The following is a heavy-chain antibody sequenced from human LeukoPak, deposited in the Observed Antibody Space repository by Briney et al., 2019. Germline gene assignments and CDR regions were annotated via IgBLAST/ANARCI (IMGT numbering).Heavy chain of an antibody. CDR1: GFTFSGSS. CDR2: IRNKPNNYAT. V-gene: IGHV3-73*01. Sequence: GGSLRLSCAASGFTFSGSSVHWVRQASGKGLEWVGRIRNKPNNYATAYAASVKDRFTMSRDDSENTAYLQMNSLKTEDTAVYYCASSGLNYYYMAVWGKGTRSPS. CDR3: ASSGLNYYYMAV. J-gene: IGHJ6*03.